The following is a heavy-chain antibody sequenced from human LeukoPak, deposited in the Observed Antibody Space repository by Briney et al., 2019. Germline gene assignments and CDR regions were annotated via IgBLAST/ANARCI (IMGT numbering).Heavy chain of an antibody. CDR2: IYYSGST. J-gene: IGHJ5*02. CDR1: GDSISSYY. D-gene: IGHD3-10*01. CDR3: ASLDGSGRNH. Sequence: SETLSLTCTVSGDSISSYYWSWIPQPPGKGLEWIGYIYYSGSTNYNPSLKSRVTISVDTSKNQFSLKLSSVTAADAAVYFCASLDGSGRNHWGQGTLVTVSS. V-gene: IGHV4-59*01.